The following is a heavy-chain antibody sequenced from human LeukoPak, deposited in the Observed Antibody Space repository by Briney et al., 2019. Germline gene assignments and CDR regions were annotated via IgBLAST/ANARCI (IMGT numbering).Heavy chain of an antibody. CDR2: ISAYNDNT. Sequence: PLASVKVSCKASGYTFTSYGINWVRQAPGQGLEWMGWISAYNDNTNYAQKLQDRITMTTDTSTSTAYMELRSLRSDDTAVYYCARQNLRDSDAFDIWGQGTMVTVSS. CDR1: GYTFTSYG. CDR3: ARQNLRDSDAFDI. J-gene: IGHJ3*02. V-gene: IGHV1-18*01. D-gene: IGHD2/OR15-2a*01.